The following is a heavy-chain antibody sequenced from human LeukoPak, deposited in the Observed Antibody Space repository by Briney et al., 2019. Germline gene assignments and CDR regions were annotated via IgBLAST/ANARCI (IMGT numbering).Heavy chain of an antibody. D-gene: IGHD6-13*01. V-gene: IGHV3-21*01. CDR2: ISSSSSSYI. CDR3: ARDSLAEGYFDY. CDR1: GFTFSSYS. Sequence: GGSLRLSCAASGFTFSSYSMNWVRQAPGKGLAWVSSISSSSSSYIYYADSVKGRFTISRDNAKNSLYLQMNSLRAEDTAVYYCARDSLAEGYFDYWGQGTLVTVSS. J-gene: IGHJ4*02.